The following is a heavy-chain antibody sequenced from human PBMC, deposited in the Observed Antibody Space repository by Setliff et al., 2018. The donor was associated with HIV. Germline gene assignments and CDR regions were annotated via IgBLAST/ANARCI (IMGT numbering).Heavy chain of an antibody. J-gene: IGHJ4*02. V-gene: IGHV4-59*01. CDR2: IYYSGST. CDR1: GGSIWNYY. CDR3: ARDRRRGLFGELSLGFDY. Sequence: SETLSLTCTVSGGSIWNYYWSWIRQPPGKGLEWIGTIYYSGSTNYNPSLKSRVTISVDTSKNQFSLKLSSVTAADTAVYYCARDRRRGLFGELSLGFDYWGQGTLVTVSS. D-gene: IGHD3-10*01.